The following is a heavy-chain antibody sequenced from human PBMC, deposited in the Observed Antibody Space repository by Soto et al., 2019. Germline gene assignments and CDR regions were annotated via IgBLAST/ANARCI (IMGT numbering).Heavy chain of an antibody. J-gene: IGHJ4*02. D-gene: IGHD2-2*01. CDR1: GFTFSSYA. CDR2: ISGSGGST. CDR3: AKGGYCSSTSCYSLFDY. V-gene: IGHV3-23*01. Sequence: EVQLLESGGGLVQPGGSLRLSCAASGFTFSSYAMSWVRQAPGKGLEWVSAISGSGGSTYYADSVKGRFTISRDNSKNTLYLQMNSLRAEDTAVYYCAKGGYCSSTSCYSLFDYWGQGTLVTVSS.